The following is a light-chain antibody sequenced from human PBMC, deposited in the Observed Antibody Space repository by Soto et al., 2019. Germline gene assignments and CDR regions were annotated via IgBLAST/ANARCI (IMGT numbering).Light chain of an antibody. CDR1: QSVSSN. CDR2: GAS. CDR3: QQCNNWPLT. J-gene: IGKJ1*01. Sequence: EIVMTQSPATLSVSPGERATLSCRASQSVSSNLAWYQQKPGQAPRLLIYGASTRATGIPARFSGSGSGTEFPLTISSLESEDFAVYYCQQCNNWPLTFGQGTRVEIK. V-gene: IGKV3-15*01.